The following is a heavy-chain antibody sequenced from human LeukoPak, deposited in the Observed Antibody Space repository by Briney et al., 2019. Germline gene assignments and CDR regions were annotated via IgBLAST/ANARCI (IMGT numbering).Heavy chain of an antibody. CDR2: ISSSSSYI. Sequence: GGSLGLSCAASGFTFSSYSMNWVRQAPGKGLEWVSSISSSSSYIYYADSVKGRFTISRDNAKNSLYLQMNSLRAEDTAVYYCASERKYSSGWYGAFDIWGQGTMVTVSS. D-gene: IGHD6-19*01. V-gene: IGHV3-21*01. J-gene: IGHJ3*02. CDR1: GFTFSSYS. CDR3: ASERKYSSGWYGAFDI.